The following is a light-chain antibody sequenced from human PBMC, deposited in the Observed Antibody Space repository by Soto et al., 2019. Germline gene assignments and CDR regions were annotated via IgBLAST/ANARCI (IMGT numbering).Light chain of an antibody. Sequence: QSVLTQSSSASASLGSSVKLTCTLSSGHSSYIIAWHQQQPGKAPRYLMKVEGSGSYNKGSGVPDRFSGSSSGADRYLTISNLQFEDEADYYCETWDSNLWVFGGGTKVTVL. CDR3: ETWDSNLWV. CDR1: SGHSSYI. V-gene: IGLV4-60*02. J-gene: IGLJ3*02. CDR2: VEGSGSY.